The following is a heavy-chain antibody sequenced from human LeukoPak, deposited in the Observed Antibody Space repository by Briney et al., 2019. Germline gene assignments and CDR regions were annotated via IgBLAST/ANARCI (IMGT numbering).Heavy chain of an antibody. V-gene: IGHV3-48*01. D-gene: IGHD4-11*01. J-gene: IGHJ4*02. CDR1: GFTFSSYS. CDR2: ISSSSSTI. Sequence: PGGSLRLSCAASGFTFSSYSMNWVRQAPGKGLEWVSYISSSSSTIYYADSVKGRFTISRDNAKNSLYLQMNSLRAEDTAVYYCAREADYMFDYWGQGTLVTVSS. CDR3: AREADYMFDY.